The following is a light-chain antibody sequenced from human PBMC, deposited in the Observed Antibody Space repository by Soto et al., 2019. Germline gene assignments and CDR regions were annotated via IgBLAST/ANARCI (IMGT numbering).Light chain of an antibody. CDR1: QSVSSY. CDR2: DAS. V-gene: IGKV3-11*01. J-gene: IGKJ5*01. CDR3: QQRSNWPSVT. Sequence: EIVLTQSPATLSLSPGERATPSCRASQSVSSYLAWYQQKPGQAPRLLIYDASNRATGIPARFSGSGSGTDFTLTISSLEPEDFAVYYCQQRSNWPSVTFGQGTRLE.